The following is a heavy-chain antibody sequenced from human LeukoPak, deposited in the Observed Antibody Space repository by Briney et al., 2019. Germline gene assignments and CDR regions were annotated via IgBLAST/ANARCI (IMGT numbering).Heavy chain of an antibody. CDR1: GGSFSGYY. CDR3: ARGRGWYYDSSGYDY. V-gene: IGHV4-34*01. CDR2: INHSGST. J-gene: IGHJ4*02. D-gene: IGHD3-22*01. Sequence: SETLSLTCAVYGGSFSGYYWSWIRQPPGKGLEWIGEINHSGSTNYNPSLKSRVTISVDTSKNQFSLKLSSVTAADTAVYCCARGRGWYYDSSGYDYWGQGTLVTVSS.